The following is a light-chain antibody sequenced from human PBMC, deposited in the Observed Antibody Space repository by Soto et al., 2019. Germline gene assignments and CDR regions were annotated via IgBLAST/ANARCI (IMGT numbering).Light chain of an antibody. CDR3: AAWDDSLNGVV. CDR1: SSNIGSNT. V-gene: IGLV1-44*01. CDR2: SNN. J-gene: IGLJ2*01. Sequence: QSVLTQPPSASGTPGQSVTISCSGSSSNIGSNTVNWYQQLPGTATKLLNYSNNQRPSGVPDRLSGSKSGTSASLAISGLQSEDEADYYCAAWDDSLNGVVFGGGTKLTVL.